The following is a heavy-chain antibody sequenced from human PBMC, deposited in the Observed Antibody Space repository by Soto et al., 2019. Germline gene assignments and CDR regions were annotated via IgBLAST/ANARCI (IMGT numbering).Heavy chain of an antibody. D-gene: IGHD4-17*01. CDR1: GGSFSGYY. J-gene: IGHJ6*03. CDR2: INHSGST. V-gene: IGHV4-34*01. Sequence: QVQLQQWGAGLLKPSETLSLTCAVYGGSFSGYYWSWIRQPPGKGLEWIGEINHSGSTNYNPSLKSRVTISVDTSKNQFSLKLSSVTAADTAVYYCARTPNDYGDYDEKPIYYYYRDVWGKGTTVTVSS. CDR3: ARTPNDYGDYDEKPIYYYYRDV.